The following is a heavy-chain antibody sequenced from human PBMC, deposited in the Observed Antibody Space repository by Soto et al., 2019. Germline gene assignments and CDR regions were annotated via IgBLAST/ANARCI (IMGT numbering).Heavy chain of an antibody. D-gene: IGHD5-18*01. CDR2: ISSSGST. CDR1: GDSVSSDSCY. J-gene: IGHJ4*02. Sequence: SETLSLTCTVSGDSVSSDSCYWTWIRHPPGKGLEWIGYISSSGSTKYNPSLKSRVTISLGTSSNQFSLELTSVTAADTAIYYCARDIRGYSRAFDYWGQGTLVTVSS. V-gene: IGHV4-61*01. CDR3: ARDIRGYSRAFDY.